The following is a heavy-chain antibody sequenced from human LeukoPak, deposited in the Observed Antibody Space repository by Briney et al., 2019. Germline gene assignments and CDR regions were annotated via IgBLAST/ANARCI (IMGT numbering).Heavy chain of an antibody. V-gene: IGHV1-46*01. Sequence: ASVKVPCKATGYTFSSYYINWVRQAPGQGLEWMGLIDPSNDYTRYAQKFQGRVTMTRDTSTSTVYMHLSSLRSEDSAVYYCARDGSGSSLGGYGYWGQGTLVTVSS. CDR2: IDPSNDYT. J-gene: IGHJ4*02. CDR3: ARDGSGSSLGGYGY. D-gene: IGHD6-6*01. CDR1: GYTFSSYY.